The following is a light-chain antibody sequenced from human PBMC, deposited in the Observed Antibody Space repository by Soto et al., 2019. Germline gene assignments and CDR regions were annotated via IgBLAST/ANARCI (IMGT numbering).Light chain of an antibody. J-gene: IGKJ2*01. V-gene: IGKV3-11*01. CDR1: QSISNS. CDR3: QHYNNWPFT. Sequence: EIVLTQSPVTLSLSPGERATLSCRASQSISNSLAWYQEKPGQAPRLLIYDSSNRATGIPPRFSGSGSGTDFTLTISSLQSEDFAVYYCQHYNNWPFTFGQGTKLEIK. CDR2: DSS.